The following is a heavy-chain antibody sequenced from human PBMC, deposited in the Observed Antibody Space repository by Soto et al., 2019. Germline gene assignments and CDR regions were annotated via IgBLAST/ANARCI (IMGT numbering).Heavy chain of an antibody. Sequence: QVQLVESGGGVVQPGRSLRLSCAASGFTFSSYGMHWVRQAPGKGLEWVAVIAYDGSNKYYADSVKGRFTISRDNSKNPLYRKMNILRAEDTAVYYCAKVPSVPIAARPYYYGMDVWGQGTTVTVSS. V-gene: IGHV3-30*18. D-gene: IGHD6-6*01. CDR1: GFTFSSYG. CDR3: AKVPSVPIAARPYYYGMDV. J-gene: IGHJ6*02. CDR2: IAYDGSNK.